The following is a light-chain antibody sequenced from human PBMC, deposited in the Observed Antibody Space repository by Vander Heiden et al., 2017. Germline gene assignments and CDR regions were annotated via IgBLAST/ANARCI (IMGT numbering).Light chain of an antibody. CDR1: QSISSY. J-gene: IGKJ1*01. Sequence: IQMTQSPSSLSASVVDRVTITCRASQSISSYLNWYQQKPGKAPKLLIYAASSLQSGVPSRFSGSGSGTDFTLTISSLQPEDFATYYCQQSYRKTFGQGTKVEIK. CDR2: AAS. CDR3: QQSYRKT. V-gene: IGKV1-39*01.